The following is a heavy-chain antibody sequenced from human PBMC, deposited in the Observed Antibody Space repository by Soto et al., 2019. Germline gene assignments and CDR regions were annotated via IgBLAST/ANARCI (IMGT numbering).Heavy chain of an antibody. CDR2: VYSSGTT. V-gene: IGHV4-4*07. CDR3: ARDIGSYAYAEGY. Sequence: PLETLSLTCSVSGGSINSYWWSWIRQPAGKGLEWIGRVYSSGTTDYNPSLNSRATMSVETSKNQFSLKLTSVTAADTAVYYCARDIGSYAYAEGYWGQGIQVTVSS. D-gene: IGHD2-2*01. CDR1: GGSINSYW. J-gene: IGHJ4*02.